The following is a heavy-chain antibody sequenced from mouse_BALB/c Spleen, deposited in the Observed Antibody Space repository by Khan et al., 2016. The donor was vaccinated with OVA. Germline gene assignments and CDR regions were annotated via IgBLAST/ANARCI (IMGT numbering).Heavy chain of an antibody. CDR1: GFTFSTYG. D-gene: IGHD1-1*01. Sequence: EVELVESGGGLVQPGGSRKLSCAASGFTFSTYGMHWVRQAPEKGLEWVAYISGDSSTVYYADTVKGRFPISRDNPKNTLFLQMTSLMSEDTSRYCCATSYFYGYYFDYWGRGTTLTVSS. V-gene: IGHV5-17*02. CDR2: ISGDSSTV. J-gene: IGHJ2*01. CDR3: ATSYFYGYYFDY.